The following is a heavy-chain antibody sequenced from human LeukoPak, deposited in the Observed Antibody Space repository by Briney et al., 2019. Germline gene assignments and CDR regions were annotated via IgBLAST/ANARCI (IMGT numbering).Heavy chain of an antibody. CDR3: ARNVGWYSHDS. D-gene: IGHD6-19*01. Sequence: SETLSLTCTVSGDSLSSHYWSWIRQPPGEGLEWIGYIYGSGSTNYDPSLKSRVTISEDTSKNHFSLKLTSVTAADTAVHYCARNVGWYSHDSWGQGTLVTVSS. CDR2: IYGSGST. CDR1: GDSLSSHY. J-gene: IGHJ4*02. V-gene: IGHV4-59*08.